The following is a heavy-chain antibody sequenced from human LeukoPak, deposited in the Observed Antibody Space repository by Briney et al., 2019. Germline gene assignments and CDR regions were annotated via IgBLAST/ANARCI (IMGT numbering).Heavy chain of an antibody. CDR3: ARDQKWELTDY. J-gene: IGHJ4*02. CDR1: GFTFSSYS. V-gene: IGHV3-21*01. Sequence: GGSLRLSCAASGFTFSSYSMNWVRQAPGKGLEWVSSISGSSSYIYYADSVKGRFTISRDNAKNSLYLQMNSLRAEDTAVYYCARDQKWELTDYWGQGTLVTVSS. CDR2: ISGSSSYI. D-gene: IGHD1-26*01.